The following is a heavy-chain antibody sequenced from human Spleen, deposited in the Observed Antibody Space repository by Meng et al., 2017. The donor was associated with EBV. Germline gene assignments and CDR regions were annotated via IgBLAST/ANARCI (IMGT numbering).Heavy chain of an antibody. CDR2: IIPISGTP. CDR3: ARQGDWTYYFDF. D-gene: IGHD1-1*01. V-gene: IGHV1-69*06. Sequence: QVQRVQSVAWVKKPVFSVKVSCQVSGGPFNTFAINWVRQAPGQGLEWMGAIIPISGTPNYAQKFQGRITIIADKSTNSVSMDFSSLKSEDTAVYYCARQGDWTYYFDFWGQGTLVTVSS. J-gene: IGHJ4*02. CDR1: GGPFNTFA.